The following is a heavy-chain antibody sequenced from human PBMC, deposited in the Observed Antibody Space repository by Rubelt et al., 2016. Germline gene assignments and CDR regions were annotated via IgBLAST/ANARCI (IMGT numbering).Heavy chain of an antibody. J-gene: IGHJ4*02. CDR1: GGSFSAYY. V-gene: IGHV4-34*01. CDR2: INHSGST. CDR3: ASKRGYSRGRH. Sequence: QVQLQQWGAGLLKPSETLSLTCAVSGGSFSAYYWSWIRQPPGKGLEWIGEINHSGSTTYNPSLKSRVTMSVATSKDKFSLTLISVTAAETAVDYCASKRGYSRGRHWGQGTLVTVSS. D-gene: IGHD5-18*01.